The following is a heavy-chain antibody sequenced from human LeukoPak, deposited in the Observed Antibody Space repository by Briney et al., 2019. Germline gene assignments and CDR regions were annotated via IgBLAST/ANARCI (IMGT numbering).Heavy chain of an antibody. CDR1: GGSISSGSYY. V-gene: IGHV4-61*02. J-gene: IGHJ6*03. D-gene: IGHD2-2*01. CDR2: IYTSGST. Sequence: MTSETLSLTCTVSGGSISSGSYYWSWIRQPAGKGLEWIGRIYTSGSTNYNPSLNSRVTISVDTSKNQFSLKLSSVTAADTAVYYCARDGYQLLRYYYYYYMDVWGKGTTVTVSS. CDR3: ARDGYQLLRYYYYYYMDV.